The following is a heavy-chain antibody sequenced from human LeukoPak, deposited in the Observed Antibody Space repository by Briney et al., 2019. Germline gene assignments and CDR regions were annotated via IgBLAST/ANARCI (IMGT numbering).Heavy chain of an antibody. CDR3: ARSVVTLYGYFDL. J-gene: IGHJ2*01. V-gene: IGHV4-59*01. D-gene: IGHD4-23*01. CDR1: GGSISGYD. CDR2: IYYSGST. Sequence: PSETLSLTCTVSGGSISGYDYNWIRQPPGKGLEWIGYIYYSGSTNYNASLKSRVTISLDTSKNQFSLKLSSVTTADTAVYYCARSVVTLYGYFDLWGRGTMVTVSS.